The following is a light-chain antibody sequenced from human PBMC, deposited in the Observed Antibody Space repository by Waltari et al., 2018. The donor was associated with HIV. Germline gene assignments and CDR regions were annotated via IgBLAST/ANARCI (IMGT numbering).Light chain of an antibody. J-gene: IGLJ3*02. CDR3: QSYDRSLSAWV. CDR1: SSNIGADYH. V-gene: IGLV1-40*01. Sequence: QSVLAQPPSVSGAPGQRVTISCTGSSSNIGADYHVYWYQHPPGTAPKLLISGNSNRPSGVPNRFSGSKSDTSASLAITGLQAEDEADYYCQSYDRSLSAWVFGGGTRLNVL. CDR2: GNS.